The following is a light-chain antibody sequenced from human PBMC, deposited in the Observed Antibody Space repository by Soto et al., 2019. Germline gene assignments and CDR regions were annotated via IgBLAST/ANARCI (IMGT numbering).Light chain of an antibody. Sequence: QSALTQPPSASGSPGQSVTISCTGTSGDVGGYNYVSWYQQHPGKAPQLMIYEVNKRPSGVPDRFFGSKSGNTASLTVSGLQAEDEADYYCSSFAGSNRVVFGGGTKVTVL. V-gene: IGLV2-8*01. CDR1: SGDVGGYNY. CDR2: EVN. CDR3: SSFAGSNRVV. J-gene: IGLJ2*01.